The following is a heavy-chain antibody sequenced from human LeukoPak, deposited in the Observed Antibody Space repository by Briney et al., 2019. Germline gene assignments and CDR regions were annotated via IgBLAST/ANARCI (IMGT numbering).Heavy chain of an antibody. J-gene: IGHJ6*02. CDR1: GFTFSSYD. V-gene: IGHV3-13*04. CDR3: ARAGEGDYYYGMDV. D-gene: IGHD3-16*01. Sequence: PGGSLRLSCAASGFTFSSYDMHWVRQATGKGLEWVSAIGTAGDTYYSGSVKGRFTISRENAKNSLYLQMNSLRAGDTAVYYCARAGEGDYYYGMDVWGQGTTVTVSS. CDR2: IGTAGDT.